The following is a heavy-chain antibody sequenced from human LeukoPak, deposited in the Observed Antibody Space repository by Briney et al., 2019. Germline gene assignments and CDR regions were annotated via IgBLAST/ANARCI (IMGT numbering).Heavy chain of an antibody. CDR1: GFTFGSHG. J-gene: IGHJ4*02. CDR3: AREFGGSASGAGY. D-gene: IGHD3-10*01. V-gene: IGHV3-23*01. Sequence: GGSLRLSCAVSGFTFGSHGMTWVRQTPGKGLVWVAGISSSGGSIYYAGSAKGRFSISRDNSKNTLYLQMNSLRAEDTAVYYCAREFGGSASGAGYWGQGTLVTVSS. CDR2: ISSSGGSI.